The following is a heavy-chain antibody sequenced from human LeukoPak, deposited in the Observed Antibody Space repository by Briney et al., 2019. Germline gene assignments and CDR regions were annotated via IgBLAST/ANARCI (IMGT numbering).Heavy chain of an antibody. CDR1: GFTFSSYG. CDR2: IWYDGSNK. CDR3: AKAGEEWELLDY. Sequence: GGSLRLSCAASGFTFSSYGMHWVRQAPGKGLEWAAVIWYDGSNKYYADSVKGRFTISRDNSKNTLYLQMNSLRAEDTAVYYCAKAGEEWELLDYWGQGTLVTVSS. J-gene: IGHJ4*02. D-gene: IGHD1-26*01. V-gene: IGHV3-33*06.